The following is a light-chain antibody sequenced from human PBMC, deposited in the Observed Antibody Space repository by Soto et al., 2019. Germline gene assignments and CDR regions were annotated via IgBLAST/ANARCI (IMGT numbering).Light chain of an antibody. CDR2: KAS. Sequence: DMQMTQSPSSLSASLGDRVSITCRASQSINDCLDWYQQKPGKAPKLLIYKASSSESGVPSRFSGSGSGTEFTLTISSLQPDDFATYYCQHYNSYSEAFGQGTKVDIK. CDR3: QHYNSYSEA. J-gene: IGKJ1*01. V-gene: IGKV1-5*03. CDR1: QSINDC.